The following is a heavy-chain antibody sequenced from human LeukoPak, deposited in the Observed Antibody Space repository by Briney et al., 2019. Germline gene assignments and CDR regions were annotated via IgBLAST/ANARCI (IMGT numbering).Heavy chain of an antibody. CDR1: GYSFTGYF. J-gene: IGHJ4*02. CDR3: ARGLTAMNYFDY. D-gene: IGHD2-21*02. V-gene: IGHV1-2*02. CDR2: INPTSGAT. Sequence: ASVKVSCKASGYSFTGYFIHWVRQAPGQGLEWVGWINPTSGATSYAQKFQGRVTVTRDTSISTAYMELSRLRPDDTAVYYCARGLTAMNYFDYWGPGTLVTVSS.